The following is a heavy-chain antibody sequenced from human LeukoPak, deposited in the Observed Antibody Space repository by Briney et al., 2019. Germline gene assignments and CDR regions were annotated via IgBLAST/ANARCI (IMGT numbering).Heavy chain of an antibody. CDR2: IIPIFGTA. CDR3: ASCGSSTSCYPYYYYYMDV. CDR1: GRTFSSYA. D-gene: IGHD2-2*01. V-gene: IGHV1-69*01. J-gene: IGHJ6*03. Sequence: SSVKVSCKASGRTFSSYAISWVRQAPGQGLEWMGGIIPIFGTANYAQKFQGRVTITADESTSTAYMELSSLRSEDTAVYYCASCGSSTSCYPYYYYYMDVWGKGTTVTVSS.